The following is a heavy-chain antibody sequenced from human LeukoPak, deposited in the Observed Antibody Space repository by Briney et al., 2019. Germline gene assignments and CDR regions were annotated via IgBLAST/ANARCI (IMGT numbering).Heavy chain of an antibody. J-gene: IGHJ4*02. CDR2: ISGSGTI. Sequence: SETLSLTCTVSGGSINSYWSWIRQPAGKGLEWIGRISGSGTITYNPALQSRLSISIDTSKNQFSLKLMSVTAADTAVYYCARVQGNCGGDCVWGQGTLVTVSS. V-gene: IGHV4-4*07. CDR3: ARVQGNCGGDCV. D-gene: IGHD2-21*02. CDR1: GGSINSY.